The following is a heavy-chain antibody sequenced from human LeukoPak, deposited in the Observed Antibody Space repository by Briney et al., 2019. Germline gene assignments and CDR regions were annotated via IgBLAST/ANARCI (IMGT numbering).Heavy chain of an antibody. D-gene: IGHD3-16*01. J-gene: IGHJ4*02. CDR2: IWYDGSNQ. V-gene: IGHV3-33*01. CDR3: ARDSELKVGGSFDY. CDR1: GFTFSNYG. Sequence: GGSLRLSCTASGFTFSNYGMHWVRQAPNKGLEWVAIIWYDGSNQYYADSVKGRFTVSRDSSKNTMYLQMNSLRAEDTALYYCARDSELKVGGSFDYWGQGTLVTVSS.